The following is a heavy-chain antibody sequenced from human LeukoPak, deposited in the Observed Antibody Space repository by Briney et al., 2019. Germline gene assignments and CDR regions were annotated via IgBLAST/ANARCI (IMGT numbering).Heavy chain of an antibody. CDR3: ARDRGVDTAMVNWFDP. V-gene: IGHV3-20*04. J-gene: IGHJ5*02. CDR1: GFTFDDYG. Sequence: GGSLRLSCAASGFTFDDYGMSWVRQAPGKGLEWVSGINWNGGSTGYADSVKGRFTISRDNAKNSLYLQMNSLRAEDTALYYCARDRGVDTAMVNWFDPWGQGTLVTVSS. D-gene: IGHD5-18*01. CDR2: INWNGGST.